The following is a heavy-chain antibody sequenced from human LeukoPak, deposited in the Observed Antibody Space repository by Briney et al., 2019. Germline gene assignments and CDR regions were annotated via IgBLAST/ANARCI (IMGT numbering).Heavy chain of an antibody. J-gene: IGHJ4*02. CDR2: IYYSGST. CDR3: AAPIVGAAFDY. D-gene: IGHD1-26*01. V-gene: IGHV4-38-2*02. Sequence: SETLSLTCTVSGYSISSGYHWGWIRQPPGKGLEWIGSIYYSGSTYYNPSLKSRVTISVDTSKNQFSLKLSSVTAADTAVYYCAAPIVGAAFDYWGQGTLVTVSS. CDR1: GYSISSGYH.